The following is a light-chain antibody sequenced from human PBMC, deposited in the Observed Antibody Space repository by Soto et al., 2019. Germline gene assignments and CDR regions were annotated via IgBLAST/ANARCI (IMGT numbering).Light chain of an antibody. J-gene: IGLJ3*02. V-gene: IGLV1-40*01. CDR3: QSYDSSLSGWV. CDR2: GNS. CDR1: SSNIGAGYD. Sequence: QSVLTQPPSVSGAPGQRVTISCTGSSSNIGAGYDVHWYQQLPGTAPKLLSYGNSNRPSGVPDRFSGSKSGTSASLAITGLRAEDEADYYCQSYDSSLSGWVFGGGTKLTV.